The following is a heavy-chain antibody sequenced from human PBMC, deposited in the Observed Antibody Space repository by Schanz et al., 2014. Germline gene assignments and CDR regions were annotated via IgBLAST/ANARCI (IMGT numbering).Heavy chain of an antibody. J-gene: IGHJ4*02. V-gene: IGHV1-69*02. CDR2: FIPILDVG. CDR3: ARGRGFYDY. D-gene: IGHD3-10*01. Sequence: QVQLVQSGAEVKKPGSSMKVSCKASGGTFNSYTISWVRQARGQGLEWVGRFIPILDVGNYAQKFQGRVTITADTSTNTAYMELSSLTSEDTAVHYCARGRGFYDYWGQGTLVAVSS. CDR1: GGTFNSYT.